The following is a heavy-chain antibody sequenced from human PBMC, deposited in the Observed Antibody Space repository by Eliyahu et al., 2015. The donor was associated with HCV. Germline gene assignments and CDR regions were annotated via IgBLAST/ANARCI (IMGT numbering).Heavy chain of an antibody. CDR3: ASPLATVLNEPEWRWFDP. D-gene: IGHD4-17*01. Sequence: EVQLVESGGGLVKPGGSLGLSCAXSGFTFSXYSMNWVRQAPGKGLEWVSSISSSSSYIYYADSVKGRFTISRDNAKNSLYLQMNSLRAEDTAVYYCASPLATVLNEPEWRWFDPWGQGTLVTVSS. CDR1: GFTFSXYS. V-gene: IGHV3-21*01. J-gene: IGHJ5*02. CDR2: ISSSSSYI.